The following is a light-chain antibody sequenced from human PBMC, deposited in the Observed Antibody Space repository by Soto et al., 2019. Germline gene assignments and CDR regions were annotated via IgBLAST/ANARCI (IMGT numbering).Light chain of an antibody. Sequence: ALTQPPSASGSPGQSVTISCTGTSSDVGGYNYVSWYQQHPGKAPKLMIYEVSKRPSGVPDRFSGSKSGNTASLTVSGLQAEDEADYYCSSYAGSNNPYVFGTGTKVTVL. CDR1: SSDVGGYNY. CDR3: SSYAGSNNPYV. CDR2: EVS. V-gene: IGLV2-8*01. J-gene: IGLJ1*01.